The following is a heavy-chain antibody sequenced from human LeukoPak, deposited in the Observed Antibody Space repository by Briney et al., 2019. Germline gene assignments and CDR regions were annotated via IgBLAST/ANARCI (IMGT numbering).Heavy chain of an antibody. CDR1: GGSISSGGYY. Sequence: SETLSLTCTVSGGSISSGGYYWSWIRQHPGTGLEWIGYIYYSGSTYYNPSLKSRVTISVDTSKNQFSPKLSSVTAADTAVYYCARDGCSGGSCYIDYWGQGTLVTVSS. J-gene: IGHJ4*02. V-gene: IGHV4-31*03. CDR3: ARDGCSGGSCYIDY. D-gene: IGHD2-15*01. CDR2: IYYSGST.